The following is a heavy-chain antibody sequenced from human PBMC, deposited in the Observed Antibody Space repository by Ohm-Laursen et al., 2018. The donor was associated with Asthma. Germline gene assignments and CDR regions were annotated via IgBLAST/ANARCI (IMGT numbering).Heavy chain of an antibody. J-gene: IGHJ3*01. CDR3: ARDSGMAVVVDAFDL. CDR1: GFTFSTYG. Sequence: SLRLSCTATGFTFSTYGMHWVRQAPGKGLEWVAVIWYDGTITYYADSLKGRFSVSRDNSKNTLFLQMNRLRVEDTAIYYCARDSGMAVVVDAFDLWGQGTMVTVSS. D-gene: IGHD6-19*01. CDR2: IWYDGTIT. V-gene: IGHV3-33*01.